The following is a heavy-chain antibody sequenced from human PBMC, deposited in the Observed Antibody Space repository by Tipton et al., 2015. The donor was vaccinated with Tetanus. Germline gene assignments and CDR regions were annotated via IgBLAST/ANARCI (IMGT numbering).Heavy chain of an antibody. CDR2: INPDGRRT. CDR3: ARVWGRGQLVTKPNWYFDR. J-gene: IGHJ2*01. Sequence: SLRLSCAASGFTSKSHYMHWVRQAPGKGLVWISRINPDGRRTNYADSVKGRFTISRDNAKNSLSLQVNSLRAEDTAVYYCARVWGRGQLVTKPNWYFDRGGRGTLVAVSS. V-gene: IGHV3-74*01. CDR1: GFTSKSHY. D-gene: IGHD6-6*01.